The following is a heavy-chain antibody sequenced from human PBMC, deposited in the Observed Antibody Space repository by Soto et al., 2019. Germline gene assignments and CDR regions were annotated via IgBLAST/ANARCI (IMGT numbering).Heavy chain of an antibody. J-gene: IGHJ4*02. CDR3: ATVYFYDSSADYYFDY. Sequence: GGTLRLSCTVSGFSFDDYAMSWVRQAPGKGLEWVGFISSQAFGGTTEYAASVEGRFTISTDESKTIAYLQMNSLKAADTAVYFCATVYFYDSSADYYFDYWGQGTLVTVSS. CDR1: GFSFDDYA. V-gene: IGHV3-49*04. CDR2: ISSQAFGGTT. D-gene: IGHD3-22*01.